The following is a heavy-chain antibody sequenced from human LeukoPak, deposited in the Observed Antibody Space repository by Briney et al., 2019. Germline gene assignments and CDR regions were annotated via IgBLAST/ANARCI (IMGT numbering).Heavy chain of an antibody. V-gene: IGHV4-59*01. D-gene: IGHD6-6*01. Sequence: SETLSLTCTVSGGSISSYYRSWIRQPPGKGLEWIGYIYYSGSTNYNPSLKSRVTISVDTSKNQFSLKLSSVTAADTAVYYCARDKGSYSSSSAVWFDPWGQGTLVTVSS. J-gene: IGHJ5*02. CDR1: GGSISSYY. CDR2: IYYSGST. CDR3: ARDKGSYSSSSAVWFDP.